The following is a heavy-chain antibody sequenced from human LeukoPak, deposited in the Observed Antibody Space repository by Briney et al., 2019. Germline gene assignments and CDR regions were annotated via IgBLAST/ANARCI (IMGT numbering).Heavy chain of an antibody. CDR1: GFTFSSYG. Sequence: GGPLRLSCAASGFTFSSYGMHWVRQVPGKGLEWVAVIWYDGSNKYYAASVKGRFTISRDNSKNTLYLQMNSLRAEDTAVYYCARVGSSSWYGDYWGQGTLVTVSS. CDR2: IWYDGSNK. CDR3: ARVGSSSWYGDY. J-gene: IGHJ4*02. D-gene: IGHD6-13*01. V-gene: IGHV3-33*01.